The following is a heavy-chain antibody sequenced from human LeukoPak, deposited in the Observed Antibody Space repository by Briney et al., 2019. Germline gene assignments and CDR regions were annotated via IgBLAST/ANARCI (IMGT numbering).Heavy chain of an antibody. J-gene: IGHJ4*02. CDR1: GYTLTELS. CDR3: ARGRSPDQLPHTYFDY. V-gene: IGHV1-24*01. CDR2: FDPEDGET. Sequence: ASVKVSCKVSGYTLTELSMHWVRQAPGKGLEWMGGFDPEDGETIYAQKFQGRVTMTEDTSTDTAYMELSSLRSEDTAVYYCARGRSPDQLPHTYFDYWGQGTLVTVSS. D-gene: IGHD2-2*01.